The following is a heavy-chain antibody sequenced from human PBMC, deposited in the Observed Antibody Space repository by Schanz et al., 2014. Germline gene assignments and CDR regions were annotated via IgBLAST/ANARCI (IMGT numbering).Heavy chain of an antibody. J-gene: IGHJ4*02. V-gene: IGHV1-24*01. CDR1: GYTLTDLS. CDR2: FDPEDVET. Sequence: QVQLIQSGAEVKKPGASVKVSCKVSGYTLTDLSMHWVRQAPGKGLEWMGGFDPEDVETIYAQKCQGRVPITADKSTSTAYMELSNLRSEDTAVYYCARAGQDYSDSSGYATYYFGNWGQGTLVTVSS. CDR3: ARAGQDYSDSSGYATYYFGN. D-gene: IGHD3-22*01.